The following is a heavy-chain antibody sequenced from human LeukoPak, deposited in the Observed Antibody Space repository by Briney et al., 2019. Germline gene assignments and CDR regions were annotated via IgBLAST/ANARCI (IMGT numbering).Heavy chain of an antibody. D-gene: IGHD3-16*01. CDR3: ATERGFNWFDP. V-gene: IGHV4-30-2*01. CDR2: IYHSGST. CDR1: GGSISSGGYS. J-gene: IGHJ5*02. Sequence: PSETLSLTCAVSGGSISSGGYSWSWIRQPPGKGLEWIGYIYHSGSTYYNPSLKSRVTISVDRSKNQFSLKLSSVTAADTAVYYCATERGFNWFDPWGQGTLVTVSS.